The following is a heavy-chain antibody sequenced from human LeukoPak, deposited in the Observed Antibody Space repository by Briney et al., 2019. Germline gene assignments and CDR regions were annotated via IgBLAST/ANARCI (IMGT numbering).Heavy chain of an antibody. Sequence: GGSLRLSCAASGFTFSSYAMSWVRQAPGKGLEWVSAISGSGGSTYYADSVKGRFTISRDNSKNTLYLQMNGLRAEDTAVYYCAKDSHLSSGSYFPFFDYWGQGTLVTVSS. CDR3: AKDSHLSSGSYFPFFDY. CDR1: GFTFSSYA. J-gene: IGHJ4*02. D-gene: IGHD3-10*01. V-gene: IGHV3-23*01. CDR2: ISGSGGST.